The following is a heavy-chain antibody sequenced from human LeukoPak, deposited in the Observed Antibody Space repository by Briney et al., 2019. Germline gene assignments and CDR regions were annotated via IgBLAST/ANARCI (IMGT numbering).Heavy chain of an antibody. Sequence: GGSLRLSCAASGFTFSNAWMSWVRQAPGKGLEWVGRITSKTDGGTTDYAAPVKGRFTISRDDSKNTLYLQMNSLKTEDTAVYYCTTDQVAAAGRRGQGTLVTVSS. CDR3: TTDQVAAAGR. CDR1: GFTFSNAW. V-gene: IGHV3-15*01. D-gene: IGHD6-13*01. CDR2: ITSKTDGGTT. J-gene: IGHJ4*02.